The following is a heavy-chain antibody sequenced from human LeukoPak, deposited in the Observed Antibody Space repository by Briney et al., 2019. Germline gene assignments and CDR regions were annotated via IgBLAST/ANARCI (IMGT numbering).Heavy chain of an antibody. CDR1: GGSISSSSYY. V-gene: IGHV4-39*01. CDR2: MYYSGST. CDR3: ARHFPGVRGVHGRYYYYYMDV. J-gene: IGHJ6*03. Sequence: SETLSLTCTVSGGSISSSSYYWGWIRQPPGKGLEWIASMYYSGSTYYNPSLKSRVTISVDTSKNQFSLKLSSVPATDTAVYYCARHFPGVRGVHGRYYYYYMDVWGKGTTVTISS. D-gene: IGHD3-10*01.